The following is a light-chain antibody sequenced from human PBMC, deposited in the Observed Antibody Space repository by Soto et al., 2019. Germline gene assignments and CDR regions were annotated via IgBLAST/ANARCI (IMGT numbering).Light chain of an antibody. V-gene: IGKV3-20*01. CDR3: QQYGSSPLT. CDR2: GAS. J-gene: IGKJ4*01. CDR1: QSVSSSY. Sequence: EIVLTQSPGTLSLSPGERVTLSCRASQSVSSSYLAGYQQKPGQAPRLLIYGASSRATGIPDRFSGSGSGTDFTLTISRLEPEDFAVYYCQQYGSSPLTFGGGTKVEIK.